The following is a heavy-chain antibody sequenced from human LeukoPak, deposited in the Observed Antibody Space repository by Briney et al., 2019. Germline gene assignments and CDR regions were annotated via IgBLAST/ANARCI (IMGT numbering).Heavy chain of an antibody. CDR3: ARGFADTSGYLLSYFDY. D-gene: IGHD3-22*01. CDR2: IYYSGST. V-gene: IGHV4-59*01. Sequence: PSETLSLTCTVSGCSITSYYWSWIRQPPGKGLEWIGSIYYSGSTNYSPSLKSRVTISIDTSKNQFSLKLTSVTAADTAVYYCARGFADTSGYLLSYFDYWGQGTLVTVPS. CDR1: GCSITSYY. J-gene: IGHJ4*02.